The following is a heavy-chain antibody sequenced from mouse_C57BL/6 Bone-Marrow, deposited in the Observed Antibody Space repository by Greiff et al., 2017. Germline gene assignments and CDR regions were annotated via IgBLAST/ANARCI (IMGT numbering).Heavy chain of an antibody. CDR2: IYPGGGYT. V-gene: IGHV1-63*01. CDR3: ARLGRDWFDY. J-gene: IGHJ2*01. CDR1: GYTFTNYW. D-gene: IGHD4-1*01. Sequence: SGAELVRPGTSVKMSCKASGYTFTNYWIGWAKQRPGHGLEWIGDIYPGGGYTNYNEKFKGKATLTADKSSSTAYMQFSSLTSEDSAIYYCARLGRDWFDYWGQGTTLTVSS.